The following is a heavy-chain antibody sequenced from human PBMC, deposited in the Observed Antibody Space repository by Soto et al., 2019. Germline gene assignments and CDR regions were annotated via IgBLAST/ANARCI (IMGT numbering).Heavy chain of an antibody. CDR2: ILYSGST. CDR1: GGSITRNNHY. J-gene: IGHJ4*02. Sequence: QLQLQESGPGLVTTSATLSLTCIVSGGSITRNNHYWGWIRQSPGKGLEWIGSILYSGSTNYNPSLKSRVTLSVETSKNQFSLKMSSVTAADTALYYCARLGSSGWYQGSYFDYWGQGTLVTVSS. CDR3: ARLGSSGWYQGSYFDY. D-gene: IGHD6-19*01. V-gene: IGHV4-39*01.